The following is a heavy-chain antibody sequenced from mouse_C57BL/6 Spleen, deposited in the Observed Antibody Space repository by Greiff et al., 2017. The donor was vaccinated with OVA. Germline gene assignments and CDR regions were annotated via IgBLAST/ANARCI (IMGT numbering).Heavy chain of an antibody. D-gene: IGHD2-4*01. CDR2: IYPGDGDT. CDR1: GYAFSSSW. V-gene: IGHV1-82*01. CDR3: AREYDYERYFDY. J-gene: IGHJ2*01. Sequence: VQLQQPGPELVKPGASVKISCKASGYAFSSSWMNWVKQRPGQGLEWIGGIYPGDGDTNYNGKFKGKATLTADKSSSTAYMQLSSLTSEDSAVYFCAREYDYERYFDYWGQGTTLTVSS.